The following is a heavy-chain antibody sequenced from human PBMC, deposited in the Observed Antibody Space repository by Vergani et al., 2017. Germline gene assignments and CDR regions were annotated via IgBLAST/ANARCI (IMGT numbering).Heavy chain of an antibody. D-gene: IGHD4-17*01. V-gene: IGHV3-72*01. CDR1: GFTLSDHV. Sequence: EVQLVESGGGLVQPGGSLRLSCAASGFTLSDHVMDWVRQGPGKGLEWVGRSRNKARSYTTEYSASVKGRFTISRDDSRNSLYLQMNSLKTEDTAVYYCAKDGRENSDYGYFDYWGQGTLVTVSS. CDR2: SRNKARSYTT. J-gene: IGHJ4*02. CDR3: AKDGRENSDYGYFDY.